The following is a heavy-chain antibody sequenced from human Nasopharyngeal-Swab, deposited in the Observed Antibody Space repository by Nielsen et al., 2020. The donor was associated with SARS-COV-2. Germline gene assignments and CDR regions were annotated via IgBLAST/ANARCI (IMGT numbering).Heavy chain of an antibody. D-gene: IGHD3-22*01. CDR2: IDWDDDK. Sequence: SGPTLVKPTQTLTLTCTFSGFSLSTSGMCVSWIRQPPGKALEWLARIDWDDDKYYSTSLKTRLTISKDTSKNQVVLTMTNMEPVDTATYYCARGYYYDSSGYFDYWGQGTLVTVSS. CDR1: GFSLSTSGMC. V-gene: IGHV2-70*11. CDR3: ARGYYYDSSGYFDY. J-gene: IGHJ4*02.